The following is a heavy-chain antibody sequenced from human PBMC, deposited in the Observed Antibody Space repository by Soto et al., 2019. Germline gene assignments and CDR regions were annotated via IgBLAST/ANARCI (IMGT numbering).Heavy chain of an antibody. Sequence: EVQLLESGGGLVQPGGSLRLSCAASGFTFGSYAMTWVRQSPGKGLEWVSYISDSGGDTYYADSVKGRFTISRDNSKNTLYLHMNSLRGEDTAVYYCAKAPVIRGVIPAFDYWGQGTLVTVSS. D-gene: IGHD3-10*01. CDR3: AKAPVIRGVIPAFDY. J-gene: IGHJ4*02. CDR1: GFTFGSYA. CDR2: ISDSGGDT. V-gene: IGHV3-23*01.